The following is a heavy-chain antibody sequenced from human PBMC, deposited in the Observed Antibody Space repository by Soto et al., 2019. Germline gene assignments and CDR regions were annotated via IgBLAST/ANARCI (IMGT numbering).Heavy chain of an antibody. D-gene: IGHD3-3*01. CDR2: ISGSGGST. CDR1: GFTFSSYA. Sequence: GGSLRLSCAASGFTFSSYAMSWVRQAPGKGLEWVPAISGSGGSTYYADSVKGRFTISRDNSKNTLYLQMNSLRAEDTAVYYCAKDLLNYDFWSGYWAPFSNYYYYYGMDVWGQGTTVTVSS. V-gene: IGHV3-23*01. J-gene: IGHJ6*02. CDR3: AKDLLNYDFWSGYWAPFSNYYYYYGMDV.